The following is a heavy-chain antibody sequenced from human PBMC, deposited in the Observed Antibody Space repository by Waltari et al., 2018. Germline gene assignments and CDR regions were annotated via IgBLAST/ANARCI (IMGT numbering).Heavy chain of an antibody. D-gene: IGHD3-10*01. Sequence: QLQLQESGPGLVKPSETLSLTCTVSGGSISSRSYYWGWLRQPPGKGLEWIGSIYYSGSTYYNPSLKSRVTISVDTSKNQFSLKLSSVTAADTAVYYCARSHLGVVQGHFDLWGRGTLVTVSS. CDR1: GGSISSRSYY. V-gene: IGHV4-39*07. J-gene: IGHJ2*01. CDR3: ARSHLGVVQGHFDL. CDR2: IYYSGST.